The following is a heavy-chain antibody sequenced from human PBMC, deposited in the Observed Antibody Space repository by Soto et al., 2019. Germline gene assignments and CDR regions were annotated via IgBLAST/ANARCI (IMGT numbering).Heavy chain of an antibody. CDR1: GGTFSSYT. CDR2: IIPILGIA. CDR3: AGDSFGGVPLDY. Sequence: QVQLVQSGAEVKKPGSSVKVSCKASGGTFSSYTISWVRQAPGQGLEWMGRIIPILGIANYAQKFQGRVTITADKYTSTAVVDLCSVRSENTAVYYGAGDSFGGVPLDYWGQVKLVTVSS. J-gene: IGHJ4*02. D-gene: IGHD3-16*01. V-gene: IGHV1-69*08.